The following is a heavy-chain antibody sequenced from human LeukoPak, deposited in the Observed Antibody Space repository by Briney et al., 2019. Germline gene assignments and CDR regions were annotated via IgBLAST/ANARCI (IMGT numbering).Heavy chain of an antibody. J-gene: IGHJ4*02. CDR1: GFTFSTYA. V-gene: IGHV3-23*01. CDR3: AKDQDVTWFGELSPFDY. D-gene: IGHD3-10*01. Sequence: AGGSLRLSCAASGFTFSTYAMTWVRQAPGKGLEWVSAIRGDGATKFYADSVKGRFTVSRDNSKNTLYLQMNSLRAEDTAVYYCAKDQDVTWFGELSPFDYWGQGTLVTVSS. CDR2: IRGDGATK.